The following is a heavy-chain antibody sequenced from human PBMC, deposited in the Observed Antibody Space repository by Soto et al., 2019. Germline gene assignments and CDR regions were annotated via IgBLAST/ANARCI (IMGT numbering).Heavy chain of an antibody. CDR1: GFTFSSYA. CDR3: AHPRGYGVFDAVDI. CDR2: ISSNGGST. J-gene: IGHJ3*02. Sequence: GGSLRLSCSASGFTFSSYAMHWVRQAPGKGLEYVSAISSNGGSTYYADSVKGRFTISRDNSKNTLYLQMSSLRAEDTAVCYCAHPRGYGVFDAVDIWGQGTMVTVSS. V-gene: IGHV3-64D*06. D-gene: IGHD4-17*01.